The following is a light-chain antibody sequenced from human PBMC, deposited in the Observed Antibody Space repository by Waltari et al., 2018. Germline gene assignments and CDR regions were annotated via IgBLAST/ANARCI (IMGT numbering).Light chain of an antibody. CDR1: SSDVGGYYY. CDR3: CSYADSYTAV. V-gene: IGLV2-11*01. J-gene: IGLJ3*02. CDR2: DVT. Sequence: QSALTQPRSVSGSPGQSVTISCTGTSSDVGGYYYVSWYQQHPGKAPKLMLYDVTKRPSGVAGRFSGSKSGKTASLTISGLQAEDEADYYCCSYADSYTAVFGGGTTLTVL.